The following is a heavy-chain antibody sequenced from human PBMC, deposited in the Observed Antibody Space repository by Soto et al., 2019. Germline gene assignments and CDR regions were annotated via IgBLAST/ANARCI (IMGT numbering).Heavy chain of an antibody. D-gene: IGHD3-10*01. CDR1: GGSISSGGYY. Sequence: QVQLQESGPGLVKPSQTLSLTCTFSGGSISSGGYYWSWIRQHPGKGLEWIGYIYYSGRTYYHPSLKTRVTISIDTSKNQFSLKLSSVNAADTAVYYCARESTMVRGFIASYYFDYWGQGTLVTVSS. CDR2: IYYSGRT. V-gene: IGHV4-31*03. J-gene: IGHJ4*02. CDR3: ARESTMVRGFIASYYFDY.